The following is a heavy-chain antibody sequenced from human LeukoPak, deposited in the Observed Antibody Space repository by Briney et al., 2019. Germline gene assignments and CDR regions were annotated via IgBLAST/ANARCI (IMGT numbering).Heavy chain of an antibody. J-gene: IGHJ6*02. Sequence: GGSLRLSCAASGFTFSSYSMNWVRQAPGKGLEWVSYISSSSSTIYYADSVKGRFTISRDNAKNSLYLQMNSLRDEDTAVYYCATQVRYFDWPYYYGMDVWGQGTTVAVSS. D-gene: IGHD3-9*01. CDR1: GFTFSSYS. CDR3: ATQVRYFDWPYYYGMDV. CDR2: ISSSSSTI. V-gene: IGHV3-48*02.